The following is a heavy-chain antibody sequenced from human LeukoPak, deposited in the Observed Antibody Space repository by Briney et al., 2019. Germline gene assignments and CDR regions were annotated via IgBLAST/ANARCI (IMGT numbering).Heavy chain of an antibody. CDR2: ISGSGGST. CDR3: AKDKSSGRSASDY. D-gene: IGHD6-19*01. J-gene: IGHJ4*02. CDR1: GFTFSSYA. Sequence: GGSLRPSCAASGFTFSSYAMSWVRQAPGKGLEWVSAISGSGGSTYYADSVKGRFTISRDNSKNTLYLQMNSLRAEDTAVYYCAKDKSSGRSASDYWGQGILVTVSS. V-gene: IGHV3-23*01.